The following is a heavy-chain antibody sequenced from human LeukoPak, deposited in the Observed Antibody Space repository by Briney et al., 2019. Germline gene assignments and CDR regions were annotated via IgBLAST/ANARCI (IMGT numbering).Heavy chain of an antibody. CDR3: AKDRRAFDWIPGFDY. CDR2: IRYDGSNK. V-gene: IGHV3-30*02. CDR1: GFTFSSYG. Sequence: GGSLRLSCAASGFTFSSYGMHWVRQAPGKGLEWVAFIRYDGSNKYYADSVKGRFTISGDNSKNTLYLQMNSLRAEDTAVYYCAKDRRAFDWIPGFDYWGQGTLVTVSS. D-gene: IGHD3-9*01. J-gene: IGHJ4*02.